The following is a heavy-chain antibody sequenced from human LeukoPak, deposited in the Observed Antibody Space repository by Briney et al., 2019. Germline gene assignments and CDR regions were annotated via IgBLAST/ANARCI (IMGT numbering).Heavy chain of an antibody. V-gene: IGHV7-4-1*02. D-gene: IGHD6-19*01. J-gene: IGHJ4*02. CDR2: INTNTGNP. CDR3: ARARGVKWLVLFTEREGFDY. Sequence: RASVKVSCKASGYTFTSYAMNWVRQAPGQGLEWMGWINTNTGNPTYAQGFTGRFVFSLDTSVSTAYLQISSLKAEDTAAYYCARARGVKWLVLFTEREGFDYWGQGTLVTVSS. CDR1: GYTFTSYA.